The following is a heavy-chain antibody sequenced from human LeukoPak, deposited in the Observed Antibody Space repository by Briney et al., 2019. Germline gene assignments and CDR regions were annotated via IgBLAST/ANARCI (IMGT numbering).Heavy chain of an antibody. CDR3: ARGEFGDYYYFYMDV. D-gene: IGHD2/OR15-2a*01. CDR2: ITSSNNYI. V-gene: IGHV3-21*01. CDR1: GFTFSSYS. J-gene: IGHJ6*03. Sequence: PGGSLRLSCAASGFTFSSYSMNWVRQAPGKGLEWVSSITSSNNYIYYGDSVKGRFTISRDDAKNSLFLQMNSLRAEDTATYYCARGEFGDYYYFYMDVWGKGTTVTVSS.